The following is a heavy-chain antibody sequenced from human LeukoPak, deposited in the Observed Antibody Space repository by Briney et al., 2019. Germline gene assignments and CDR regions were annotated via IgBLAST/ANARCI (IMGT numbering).Heavy chain of an antibody. Sequence: GGSLRLSCAASGFSFSTYEINCVRPAPAKGLEWVSYIIRSGSYTYYAASVKGPFTISTDDATSSLYLQMNSLRAEGTGLYFCARSTILNAFDSSGEGILVTVSS. J-gene: IGHJ4*02. D-gene: IGHD2/OR15-2a*01. CDR2: IIRSGSYT. CDR3: ARSTILNAFDS. CDR1: GFSFSTYE. V-gene: IGHV3-48*03.